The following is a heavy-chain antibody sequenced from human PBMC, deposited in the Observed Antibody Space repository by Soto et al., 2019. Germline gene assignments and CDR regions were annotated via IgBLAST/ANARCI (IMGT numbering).Heavy chain of an antibody. Sequence: QVQLVESGGGVVQPGRSLRLSCAASGFTFSSYGMHWVRQAPGKGLEWVAVISYDGSNKYYADSVKGRFTISRDNYKNTLYLQKNSLRAEDTAVYYCAKDQLRGVRGVITYYDGMDVWGQGTTVPVSS. CDR2: ISYDGSNK. CDR3: AKDQLRGVRGVITYYDGMDV. D-gene: IGHD3-10*01. V-gene: IGHV3-30*18. CDR1: GFTFSSYG. J-gene: IGHJ6*02.